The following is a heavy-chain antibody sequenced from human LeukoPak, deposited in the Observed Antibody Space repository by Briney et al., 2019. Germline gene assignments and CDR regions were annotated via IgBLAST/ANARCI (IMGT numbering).Heavy chain of an antibody. CDR2: IIPKFGST. CDR3: ARDNIAASGVKYFQL. Sequence: SVKVSCEASGGTLSRYGIGRVRQAPGQGLEWMGGIIPKFGSTNYAQKFQDRLTLTTDESTSTAYMELSNLRSEDTAVYFCARDNIAASGVKYFQLWGPGTLVTISS. J-gene: IGHJ1*01. D-gene: IGHD6-13*01. V-gene: IGHV1-69*05. CDR1: GGTLSRYG.